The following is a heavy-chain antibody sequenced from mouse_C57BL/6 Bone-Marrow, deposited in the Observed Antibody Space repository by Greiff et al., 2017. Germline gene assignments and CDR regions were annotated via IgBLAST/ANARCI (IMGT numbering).Heavy chain of an antibody. CDR2: IDPENGDT. Sequence: VQLKESGAELVRPGASVKLSCTASGFNIKDDYMHWVKQRPEQGLEWIGWIDPENGDTEYASKFQGKATITADTSSNTAYLQLSSLTSEDTAVYYCTTSYASRDYWGQGTTLTVSS. V-gene: IGHV14-4*01. J-gene: IGHJ2*01. D-gene: IGHD1-1*01. CDR1: GFNIKDDY. CDR3: TTSYASRDY.